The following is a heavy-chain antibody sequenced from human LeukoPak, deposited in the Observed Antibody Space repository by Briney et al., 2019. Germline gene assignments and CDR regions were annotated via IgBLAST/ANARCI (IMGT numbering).Heavy chain of an antibody. J-gene: IGHJ4*02. CDR1: GFTFSSYA. D-gene: IGHD3-10*01. V-gene: IGHV3-23*01. Sequence: GGSLRLSCAASGFTFSSYAMSWVRQAPGKGLEWVSAISGSGGSTYYADSVKGRFTISRDNSKNTLYLQMNSLRTEDTAVYYCAKADITMVRGDLFFDYWGQGTLVTVSS. CDR3: AKADITMVRGDLFFDY. CDR2: ISGSGGST.